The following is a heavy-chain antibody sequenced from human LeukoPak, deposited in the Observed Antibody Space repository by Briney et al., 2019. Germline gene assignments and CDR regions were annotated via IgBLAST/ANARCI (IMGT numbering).Heavy chain of an antibody. V-gene: IGHV3-30*04. CDR2: ISYDGSNK. Sequence: GGSLRLSCAASGFTFSSYAMHWVRQAPGKGLEWVAVISYDGSNKYYADSVKGRFTISRDNFKNTLYLQMNSLRAEDTAVYYCARDPRYYYDSSGQDYWGQGTLVTVSS. CDR1: GFTFSSYA. CDR3: ARDPRYYYDSSGQDY. D-gene: IGHD3-22*01. J-gene: IGHJ4*02.